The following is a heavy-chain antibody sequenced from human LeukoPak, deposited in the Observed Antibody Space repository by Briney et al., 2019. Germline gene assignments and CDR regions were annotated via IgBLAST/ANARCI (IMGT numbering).Heavy chain of an antibody. CDR1: GGSFSGYY. V-gene: IGHV4-34*01. J-gene: IGHJ4*02. CDR3: ASVFRGSYTIDY. CDR2: INHSGST. Sequence: SETLSLTCAVYGGSFSGYYWSWIRQPPGKGLEWIGEINHSGSTNYNPSLKSRATISVDTSKKQFSLKLTSVTAADTAVYYCASVFRGSYTIDYWGQGDLVTVSS. D-gene: IGHD3-10*01.